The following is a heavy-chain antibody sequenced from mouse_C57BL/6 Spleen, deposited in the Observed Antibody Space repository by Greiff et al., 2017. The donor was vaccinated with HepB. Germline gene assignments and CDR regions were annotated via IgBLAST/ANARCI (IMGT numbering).Heavy chain of an antibody. J-gene: IGHJ2*01. Sequence: VQLQQSGAELVRPGASVKLSCKASGYTFTDYYINWVKQRPGQGLEWIARIYPGSGNTYYNEKFKGKATLTAEKSSSTAYMQLSSLTSEDSAVYFCARDYYGTPLDYWGQGTTLTVSS. D-gene: IGHD1-1*01. CDR1: GYTFTDYY. V-gene: IGHV1-76*01. CDR2: IYPGSGNT. CDR3: ARDYYGTPLDY.